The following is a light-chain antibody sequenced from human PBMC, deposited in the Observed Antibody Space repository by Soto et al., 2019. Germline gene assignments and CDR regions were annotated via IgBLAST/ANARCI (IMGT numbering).Light chain of an antibody. CDR1: QSVSTK. Sequence: EIVMTQSPVTLSVSPGERGTLSCRASQSVSTKFLWYQQKPGQAPRLLIYGASTRATGIPARFSGGGSGTEFSLTISSLQSEDFAVYYCLQYNNWPYTFGLGTRVEI. CDR3: LQYNNWPYT. CDR2: GAS. J-gene: IGKJ2*01. V-gene: IGKV3-15*01.